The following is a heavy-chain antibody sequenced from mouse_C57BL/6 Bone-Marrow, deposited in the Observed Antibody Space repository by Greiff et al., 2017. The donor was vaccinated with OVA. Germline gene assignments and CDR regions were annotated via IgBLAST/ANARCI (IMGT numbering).Heavy chain of an antibody. V-gene: IGHV14-4*01. CDR1: GFNITDDY. D-gene: IGHD1-1*01. J-gene: IGHJ3*01. CDR2: IDPENGDT. CDR3: TTYCYGSRTWFAY. Sequence: EVQLQQSGAELVRPGASVKLSCTASGFNITDDYMHWVKQRPEQGLEWIGWIDPENGDTEYASKFQGKATITADTSSNTAYLQLSSLTSEDTAVYYCTTYCYGSRTWFAYWGQGTLVTVSA.